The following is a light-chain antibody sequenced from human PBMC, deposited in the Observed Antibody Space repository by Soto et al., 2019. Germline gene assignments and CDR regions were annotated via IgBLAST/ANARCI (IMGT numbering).Light chain of an antibody. CDR2: KVS. CDR1: QSLVSSDGNTY. V-gene: IGKV2-30*01. J-gene: IGKJ1*01. CDR3: MPATHWPRS. Sequence: DVVMTQSPLSLPVTLGQPASISCRSSQSLVSSDGNTYLNWFQQRPGQSPRRLIYKVSNRDSEVTDRFSGSGSGTDFKLRIRRVEAEDGGVYYCMPATHWPRSFGQGSKVEIK.